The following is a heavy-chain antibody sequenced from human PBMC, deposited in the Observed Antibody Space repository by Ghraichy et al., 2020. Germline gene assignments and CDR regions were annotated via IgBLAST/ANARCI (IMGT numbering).Heavy chain of an antibody. CDR2: IKHGGST. V-gene: IGHV4-34*01. D-gene: IGHD5-18*01. CDR1: GGSFSAYY. CDR3: ARDPRGYSYGLPSRVGAFEI. Sequence: SETLSLTCAVYGGSFSAYYWSWIRQPPGKGLEWIGEIKHGGSTNYNPSLKSRVTISVDTSKNQFSLKLSSVTAADAAVYYCARDPRGYSYGLPSRVGAFEIWGQEKMVTVAS. J-gene: IGHJ3*02.